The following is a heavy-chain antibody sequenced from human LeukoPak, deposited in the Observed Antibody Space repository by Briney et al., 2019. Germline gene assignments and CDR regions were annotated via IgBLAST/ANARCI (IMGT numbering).Heavy chain of an antibody. J-gene: IGHJ4*02. V-gene: IGHV3-48*03. D-gene: IGHD1-26*01. CDR2: ITTSGSTI. CDR3: VRGGSVSYYFDY. CDR1: GFIFSTYE. Sequence: GGSLRLSCAASGFIFSTYEMNWVRQAPGKGLEWISYITTSGSTIHYADSVKGRFTISRDNARNSLYLQMNSLRAEDTAVYYCVRGGSVSYYFDYWGQGTLVTVSS.